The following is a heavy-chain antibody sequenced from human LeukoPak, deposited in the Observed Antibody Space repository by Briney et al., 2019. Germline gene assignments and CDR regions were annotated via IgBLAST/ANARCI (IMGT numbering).Heavy chain of an antibody. D-gene: IGHD6-13*01. Sequence: GGSLRLSCAASGFTFSSYAMHWVRQAPGKGLEWVAVISYDGSNKYYADSVKGRFTISRDNSKNTLYLQMNSLRAEATAVYYCARVGKAAAGLDYWGQGTLVTVSS. CDR2: ISYDGSNK. CDR3: ARVGKAAAGLDY. V-gene: IGHV3-30-3*01. J-gene: IGHJ4*02. CDR1: GFTFSSYA.